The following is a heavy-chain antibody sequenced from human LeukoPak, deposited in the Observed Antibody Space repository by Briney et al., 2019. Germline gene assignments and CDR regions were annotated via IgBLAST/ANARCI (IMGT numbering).Heavy chain of an antibody. CDR1: GYTFTSYG. Sequence: ASAKVSCKASGYTFTSYGISWVRQAPGQGLEWMGWISAYNGNTNYAQKLQGRVTMTTDTSTSTAYMELRSLRSDDTAVYYCARDAPRLRYFDWSLPYYFDYWGQGTLVTVSS. J-gene: IGHJ4*02. V-gene: IGHV1-18*01. D-gene: IGHD3-9*01. CDR2: ISAYNGNT. CDR3: ARDAPRLRYFDWSLPYYFDY.